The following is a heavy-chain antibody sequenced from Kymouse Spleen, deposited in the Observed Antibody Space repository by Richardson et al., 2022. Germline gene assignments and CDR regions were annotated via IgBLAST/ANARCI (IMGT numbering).Heavy chain of an antibody. J-gene: IGHJ6*02. CDR1: GFTFSSYG. CDR3: ARDRYNWNYGYYYGMDV. CDR2: IWYDGSNK. D-gene: IGHD1-7*01. Sequence: QVQLVESGGGVVQPGRSLRLSCAASGFTFSSYGMHWVRQAPGKGLEWVAVIWYDGSNKYYADSVKGRFTISRDNSKNTLYLQMNSLRAEDTAVYYCARDRYNWNYGYYYGMDVWGQGTTVTVSS. V-gene: IGHV3-33*01.